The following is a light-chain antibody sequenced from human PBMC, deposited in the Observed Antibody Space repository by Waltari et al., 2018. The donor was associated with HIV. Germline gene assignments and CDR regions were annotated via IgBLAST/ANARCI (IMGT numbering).Light chain of an antibody. CDR3: LSYTRSNTVL. CDR2: EVS. J-gene: IGLJ2*01. CDR1: SSDVGAFNY. V-gene: IGLV2-14*01. Sequence: QSALTQPASVSGSPGQSITISCAGTSSDVGAFNYVSWYPQPPGKAPKLMIYEVSKRPSGVSNRFSGSKSSNTASLTISGLQAEDEADYYCLSYTRSNTVLFGGGTKLTVL.